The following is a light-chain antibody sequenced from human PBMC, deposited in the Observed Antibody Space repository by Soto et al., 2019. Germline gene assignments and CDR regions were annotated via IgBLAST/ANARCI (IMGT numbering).Light chain of an antibody. Sequence: QSALTQPPSASGSPGQSVTISCTGTSSDVGAYKYVSWYQQYPGKAPKLMSYEVSKRPSGVPDRFSGSKAGNTASLTFSGLQAEDEADYYCTSYAGSNIWVFGGGTKLTVL. CDR2: EVS. CDR3: TSYAGSNIWV. V-gene: IGLV2-8*01. J-gene: IGLJ3*02. CDR1: SSDVGAYKY.